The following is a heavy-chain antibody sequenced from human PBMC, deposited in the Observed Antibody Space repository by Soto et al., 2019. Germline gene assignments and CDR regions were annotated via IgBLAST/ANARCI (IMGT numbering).Heavy chain of an antibody. CDR1: GFTFSSYS. D-gene: IGHD2-2*01. CDR3: ARVAVVPGAGIDY. Sequence: EVQLVESGGGLVKPGGSLRLSCAASGFTFSSYSMNWVRQAPGKGLEWVSSICSSSSYIYYADSVKARFTISRDNAKNSLYLQMNSLRAEDMAVYYCARVAVVPGAGIDYWGKGTLVTLSS. J-gene: IGHJ4*02. V-gene: IGHV3-21*01. CDR2: ICSSSSYI.